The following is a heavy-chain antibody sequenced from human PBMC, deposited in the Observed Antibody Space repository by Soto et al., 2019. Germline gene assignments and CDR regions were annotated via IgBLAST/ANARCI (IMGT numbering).Heavy chain of an antibody. CDR2: INPNSAGT. Sequence: ASVKVSCKASGYTFTGYYMHWVRQAPGQGLEWMGWINPNSAGTDYADSVRGRFIISTDNSKNTVYLQMNSLRVEDTAVYYCVRDFLGVTASWVGFDIWGQGTKVTVSS. D-gene: IGHD2-21*02. J-gene: IGHJ3*02. V-gene: IGHV1-2*02. CDR1: GYTFTGYY. CDR3: VRDFLGVTASWVGFDI.